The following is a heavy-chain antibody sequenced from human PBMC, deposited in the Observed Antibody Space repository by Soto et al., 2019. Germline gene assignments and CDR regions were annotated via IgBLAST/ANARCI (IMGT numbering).Heavy chain of an antibody. CDR2: ISAYNGNT. D-gene: IGHD3-22*01. J-gene: IGHJ5*02. Sequence: QVQLVQSGAEVKKPGASVKVSCKASGYTFTSYGISWVRQAPGQGLEWMGWISAYNGNTNYAQKRQGRVTMTTDTSTSTAYMELRSLRSDDTAVYYCARAYHHNHYYHSTNWFDPWGQGTLVTVSS. V-gene: IGHV1-18*01. CDR1: GYTFTSYG. CDR3: ARAYHHNHYYHSTNWFDP.